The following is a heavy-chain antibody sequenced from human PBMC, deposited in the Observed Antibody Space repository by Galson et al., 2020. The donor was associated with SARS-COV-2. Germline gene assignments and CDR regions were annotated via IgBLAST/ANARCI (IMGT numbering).Heavy chain of an antibody. V-gene: IGHV5-51*01. Sequence: GESLKLSCKGSGYSFTSYWIGWVRQMPGRGLEWMGVIYPGDSQTRYSPSFQGQVTISADKSVNTAYLQWSSPKASDTAIDYCARHTSGSGDYWGQGSLVTVSS. CDR1: GYSFTSYW. CDR2: IYPGDSQT. CDR3: ARHTSGSGDY. J-gene: IGHJ4*02. D-gene: IGHD3-10*01.